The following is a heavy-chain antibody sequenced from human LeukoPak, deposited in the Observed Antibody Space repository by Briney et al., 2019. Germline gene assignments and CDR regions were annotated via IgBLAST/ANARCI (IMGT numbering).Heavy chain of an antibody. J-gene: IGHJ5*02. Sequence: SETLSLTCTVSGGSISSYYWSWIRQPPGKGLEGIGYIYYSGSTNYNPSLKSRVTISVDTTKNQFSLKLSSVTAADTAVYYCAREGGPWFDPWGQGTLVTVSS. V-gene: IGHV4-59*01. D-gene: IGHD3-16*01. CDR3: AREGGPWFDP. CDR1: GGSISSYY. CDR2: IYYSGST.